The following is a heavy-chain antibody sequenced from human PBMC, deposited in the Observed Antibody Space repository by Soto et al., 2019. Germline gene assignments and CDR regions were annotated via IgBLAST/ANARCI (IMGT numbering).Heavy chain of an antibody. J-gene: IGHJ6*02. D-gene: IGHD6-6*01. V-gene: IGHV3-33*01. CDR1: GFTFSNYG. CDR3: ARDFTSIGPNKARWGMDV. CDR2: IYYDGSNI. Sequence: QVQLVESGGGVVQPGRSLRLSCAASGFTFSNYGMHWVRQAPGKGLEWVAVIYYDGSNIYYGDSVKGRFTISRDNSKNTLYLQMNSLRAEDTAVYYCARDFTSIGPNKARWGMDVWGQGTTVTVSS.